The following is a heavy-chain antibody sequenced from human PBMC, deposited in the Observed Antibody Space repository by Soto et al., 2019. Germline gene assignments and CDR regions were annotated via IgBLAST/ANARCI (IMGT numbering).Heavy chain of an antibody. Sequence: SGPTLVNPAQTLTLTCTFSGFSLSTSGMCVSWIRQPPGKALEWLALIDWDDDKYYSTSLKTRLTISKDTSKNQVVLTMTNMHPVDTATYYCARYLGYCSSTSCQEYGMDVWGQGTTVTVS. J-gene: IGHJ6*02. CDR2: IDWDDDK. D-gene: IGHD2-2*01. V-gene: IGHV2-70*01. CDR3: ARYLGYCSSTSCQEYGMDV. CDR1: GFSLSTSGMC.